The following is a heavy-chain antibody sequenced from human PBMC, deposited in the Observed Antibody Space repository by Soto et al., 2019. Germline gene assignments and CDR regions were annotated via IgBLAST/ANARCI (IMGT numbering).Heavy chain of an antibody. V-gene: IGHV1-2*06. CDR2: INPKSGGT. CDR3: ARDARGTRGFDEMDI. Sequence: ASVKVSCKASGYSFTDYHIHWVRQAPGQGLEWLGRINPKSGGTSTAQNFQGRVTMTRDTSFNLVYMEMSGLMSDDTAVYYCARDARGTRGFDEMDIWGQGTTVTVSS. J-gene: IGHJ6*02. CDR1: GYSFTDYH. D-gene: IGHD3-9*01.